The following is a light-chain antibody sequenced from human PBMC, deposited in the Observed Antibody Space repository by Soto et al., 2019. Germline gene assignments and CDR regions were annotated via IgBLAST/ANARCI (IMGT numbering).Light chain of an antibody. CDR1: SGDIGSYNR. V-gene: IGLV2-14*01. Sequence: QSVLTQPASVSGSPGQSITISCTGTSGDIGSYNRVSWYQQHPGKAPKLIIYEVSNRPSGVSNRFSGSKSGNTASLTISGLQAEDEADYYCSSYTDSSALVVFGGGTKLTVL. J-gene: IGLJ2*01. CDR2: EVS. CDR3: SSYTDSSALVV.